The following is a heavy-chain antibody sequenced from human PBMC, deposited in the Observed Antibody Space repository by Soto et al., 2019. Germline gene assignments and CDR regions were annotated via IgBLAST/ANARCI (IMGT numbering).Heavy chain of an antibody. CDR1: GTSFSGYY. Sequence: QVQLQQWGAGLLKPSETLSLTCAVSGTSFSGYYWSWIRQPPEKGLEWIGEINHSGSTNYNPSLKSRLTISVDISNNQFSLKLNSVTAADTAVYYCASLYSDSWSGYSSTTFDYLGQGTLVTVSS. CDR3: ASLYSDSWSGYSSTTFDY. V-gene: IGHV4-34*01. J-gene: IGHJ4*02. D-gene: IGHD3-3*01. CDR2: INHSGST.